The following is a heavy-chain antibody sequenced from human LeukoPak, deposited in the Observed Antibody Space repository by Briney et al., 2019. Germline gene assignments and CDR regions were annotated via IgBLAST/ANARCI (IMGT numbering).Heavy chain of an antibody. CDR1: GGSMNYY. Sequence: SETLSLTCTVSGGSMNYYWSWVRQPLGKGLEWIGYIYHSGHTYYNPSFQSRVSISLDTSNNRFSLKLASVTAADTAVYYCARLDVDSGFYYFMDVWGKGTTVAVSS. CDR2: IYHSGHT. D-gene: IGHD5-12*01. V-gene: IGHV4-59*01. CDR3: ARLDVDSGFYYFMDV. J-gene: IGHJ6*03.